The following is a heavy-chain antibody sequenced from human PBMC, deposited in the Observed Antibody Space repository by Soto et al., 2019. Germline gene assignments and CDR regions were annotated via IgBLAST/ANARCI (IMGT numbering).Heavy chain of an antibody. Sequence: GGSLRLSCAASGFTFSSYGMHWVRQAPGKGLEWVAVIWYDGSNKYYADSVKGRFTISRDNSKNTLYLQMNSLRAEDTAVYYCARSSIAVAEGWFDPWGQGTLVTVS. CDR1: GFTFSSYG. D-gene: IGHD6-19*01. CDR2: IWYDGSNK. CDR3: ARSSIAVAEGWFDP. J-gene: IGHJ5*02. V-gene: IGHV3-33*01.